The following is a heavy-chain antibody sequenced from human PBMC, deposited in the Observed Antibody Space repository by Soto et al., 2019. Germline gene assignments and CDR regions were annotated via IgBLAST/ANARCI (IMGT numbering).Heavy chain of an antibody. D-gene: IGHD4-17*01. CDR1: GFTFSSYS. Sequence: EVQLVESGGGLVKPGGSLRLSCAASGFTFSSYSMNWVRQAPGKGLEWVSSISSSSSYIYYADSVKGRFTISRDNAKNSLYLQMNSLRAEDTAVYYCARTGATVNAFDIWGQGTMVTVSS. J-gene: IGHJ3*02. V-gene: IGHV3-21*01. CDR3: ARTGATVNAFDI. CDR2: ISSSSSYI.